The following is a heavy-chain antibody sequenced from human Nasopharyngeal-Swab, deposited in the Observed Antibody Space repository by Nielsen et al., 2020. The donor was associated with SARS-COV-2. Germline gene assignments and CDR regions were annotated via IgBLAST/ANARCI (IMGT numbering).Heavy chain of an antibody. Sequence: GGSLRLSCAASGFTFSSYGMHWVRQAPGKGLEWVSGIARSGTTTYYADSVKGRFTISRDNSKNTLCLQMNSLRAEDTALYYCTKDSGWLATFWGQGTAVTVSS. CDR1: GFTFSSYG. J-gene: IGHJ6*02. CDR2: IARSGTTT. V-gene: IGHV3-NL1*01. CDR3: TKDSGWLATF. D-gene: IGHD6-19*01.